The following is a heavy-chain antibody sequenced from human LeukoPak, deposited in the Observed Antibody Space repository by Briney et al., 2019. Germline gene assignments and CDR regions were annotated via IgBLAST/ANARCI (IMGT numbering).Heavy chain of an antibody. J-gene: IGHJ4*02. V-gene: IGHV5-10-1*01. CDR2: IDPSDSYT. Sequence: GESLRISCKGYGYSFTSYWIIWVRQMPGKGLEWMGRIDPSDSYTNYCPSLQGHVTISADKSISAAYLQWSNLKASDTAMYYSARARGDHYSFDYWGQGTLVTVSS. CDR3: ARARGDHYSFDY. CDR1: GYSFTSYW. D-gene: IGHD3-10*01.